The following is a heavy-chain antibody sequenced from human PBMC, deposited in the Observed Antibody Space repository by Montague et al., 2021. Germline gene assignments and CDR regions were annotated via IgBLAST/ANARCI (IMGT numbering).Heavy chain of an antibody. D-gene: IGHD2-15*01. J-gene: IGHJ4*02. CDR3: ARSGGYCSGGRCDTFDY. CDR2: IYDSGST. Sequence: TLSPTCSVSGGPISSGGFYWSWIRQHPGKGPEWIGSIYDSGSTNYNPSLKSRLTLSRDTSKNQVSLRLTSVTAAETAVYYCARSGGYCSGGRCDTFDYWGQGTLVTVSS. V-gene: IGHV4-31*03. CDR1: GGPISSGGFY.